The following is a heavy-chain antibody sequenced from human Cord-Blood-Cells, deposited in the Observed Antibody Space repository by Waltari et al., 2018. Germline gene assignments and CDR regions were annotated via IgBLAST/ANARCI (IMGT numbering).Heavy chain of an antibody. CDR3: ARDKGIRYSGSYYAFDI. D-gene: IGHD1-26*01. J-gene: IGHJ3*02. Sequence: QVQLVQSGAEVKKPGASVKVSCKASGYTFTGYYMHWVRQAPGQGLELMGWINPNSGGTNYAQKFQGRVTMTRDTSISTAYMELSRLRSDDTAVYYCARDKGIRYSGSYYAFDIWGQGTMVTVSS. CDR2: INPNSGGT. CDR1: GYTFTGYY. V-gene: IGHV1-2*02.